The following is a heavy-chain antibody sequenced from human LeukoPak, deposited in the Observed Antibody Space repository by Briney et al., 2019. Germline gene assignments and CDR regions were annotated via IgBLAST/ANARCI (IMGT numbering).Heavy chain of an antibody. CDR1: GFTFRSYA. CDR3: TREGTIVVGDAFDL. D-gene: IGHD2-15*01. CDR2: ISSSGSYI. J-gene: IGHJ3*01. Sequence: NSGGSLRLSCAASGFTFRSYAMSWVRQAPGKGLEWVSSISSSGSYISYADSVKGRFSISRDCAKNSLTLQMNSLRVDDTAMYYCTREGTIVVGDAFDLWGQGTMVTVSS. V-gene: IGHV3-21*01.